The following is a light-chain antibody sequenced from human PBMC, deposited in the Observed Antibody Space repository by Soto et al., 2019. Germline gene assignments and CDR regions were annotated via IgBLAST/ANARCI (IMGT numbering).Light chain of an antibody. CDR2: YDS. CDR3: QVWDSSSDHVV. V-gene: IGLV3-21*04. CDR1: NIGSKS. J-gene: IGLJ2*01. Sequence: SYELTQPPSVSVAPGKTARITCGGNNIGSKSVHWYQQKPGQAPVLVIYYDSDRPSGIPERFSGSNSGNTATLTISRVEAGDEADYYCQVWDSSSDHVVFGGGTKLPVL.